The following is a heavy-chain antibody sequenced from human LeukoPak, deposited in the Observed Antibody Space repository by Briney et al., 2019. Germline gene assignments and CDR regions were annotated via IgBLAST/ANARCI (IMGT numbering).Heavy chain of an antibody. J-gene: IGHJ6*03. CDR2: ISYDGSNK. CDR3: ARGQKYYYYYYMDV. CDR1: GFTFSSYA. V-gene: IGHV3-30*15. Sequence: GGSLRLSCAASGFTFSSYAMHWVRQAPGKGLEWVAVISYDGSNKYYADSVKGRFTISRDNSKNTLYLQMSSLRAEDTAVYYCARGQKYYYYYYMDVWGKGTTVTVSS.